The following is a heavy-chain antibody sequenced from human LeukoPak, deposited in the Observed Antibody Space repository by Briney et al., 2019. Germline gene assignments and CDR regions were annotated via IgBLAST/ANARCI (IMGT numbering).Heavy chain of an antibody. Sequence: SGGSLRLSCAASGFTFSSYAMSWVRQAPGKGLEWVSAISGSGGSTYYADSVKGRFTISRDNAKNSLYLQMNSLRAEDTAVYYCARSSSRYCSGGSCYSGVLGYFDYWGQGTLVTVSS. J-gene: IGHJ4*02. V-gene: IGHV3-23*01. CDR1: GFTFSSYA. CDR3: ARSSSRYCSGGSCYSGVLGYFDY. CDR2: ISGSGGST. D-gene: IGHD2-15*01.